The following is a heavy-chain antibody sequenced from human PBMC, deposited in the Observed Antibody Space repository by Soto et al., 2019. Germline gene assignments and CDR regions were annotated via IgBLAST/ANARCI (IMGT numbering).Heavy chain of an antibody. J-gene: IGHJ4*02. V-gene: IGHV4-61*01. CDR3: ARGVSAIRFDY. D-gene: IGHD2-21*02. CDR2: IYYSGST. CDR1: GGSVSSGSYY. Sequence: PSETLSLTCTVSGGSVSSGSYYWSWIRQPPGKGLEWIGYIYYSGSTNYKTSLKSRVTISVDTSKKQFSLKLSSVTAADTAVYYCARGVSAIRFDYWGQGTLVTVSS.